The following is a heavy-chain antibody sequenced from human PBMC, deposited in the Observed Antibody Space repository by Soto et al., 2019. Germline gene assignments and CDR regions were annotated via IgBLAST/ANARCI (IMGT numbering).Heavy chain of an antibody. D-gene: IGHD4-4*01. J-gene: IGHJ4*02. CDR3: ARELQGLYFFDY. CDR1: EYTFTSYA. Sequence: ASVKFSCKASEYTFTSYAIHWLRQAPGQSLEWMGWINAGSGDSKYSQKFQGRVTIPSDTSASTAYMELSSLRSEDTAVYYCARELQGLYFFDYWGQGTLVTVS. CDR2: INAGSGDS. V-gene: IGHV1-3*01.